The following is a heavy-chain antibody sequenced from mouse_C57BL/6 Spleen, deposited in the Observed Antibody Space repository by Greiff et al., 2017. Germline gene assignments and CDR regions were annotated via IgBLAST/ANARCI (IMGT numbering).Heavy chain of an antibody. Sequence: QVQLQQPGAELVKPGASVKLSCKASGYTFTSYWMQWVKQRPGQGLEWIGEIDPSDSYTNYNQKFKGKATLTVDTSSSTAYMQLSSLTSEDSAAYYCARSLYYDSSSDGFYFDYWGQGTTLTVSS. V-gene: IGHV1-50*01. CDR1: GYTFTSYW. CDR2: IDPSDSYT. CDR3: ARSLYYDSSSDGFYFDY. J-gene: IGHJ2*01. D-gene: IGHD1-1*01.